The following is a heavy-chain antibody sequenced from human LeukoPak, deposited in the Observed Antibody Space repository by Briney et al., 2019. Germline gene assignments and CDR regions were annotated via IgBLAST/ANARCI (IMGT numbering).Heavy chain of an antibody. J-gene: IGHJ3*02. V-gene: IGHV3-11*01. CDR1: GFTFSDYY. CDR2: ISGSGSTI. D-gene: IGHD3-10*01. Sequence: GGSLRLSCAASGFTFSDYYMSCIRQAPGTGLEWVSYISGSGSTIYYADSVKGRFTISRDNAKNSLYLQMNSLRAEDTAVYYCASNYWYYYGSGSDDAFDIWGQGTMVTVSS. CDR3: ASNYWYYYGSGSDDAFDI.